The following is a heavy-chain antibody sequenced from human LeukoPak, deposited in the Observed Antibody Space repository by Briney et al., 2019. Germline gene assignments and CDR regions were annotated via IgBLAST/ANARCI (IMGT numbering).Heavy chain of an antibody. Sequence: GGSLRLSCAASGFSFSNYAMHWVRQAPGKGLEWVAIISYDGSNKYFADSVKGRFTISRDNSKSTLYLQMSSLRAEDTALYYCARPLYGDFAKYFQRWGQGTLVTVSS. V-gene: IGHV3-30-3*01. CDR3: ARPLYGDFAKYFQR. D-gene: IGHD4-17*01. CDR2: ISYDGSNK. J-gene: IGHJ1*01. CDR1: GFSFSNYA.